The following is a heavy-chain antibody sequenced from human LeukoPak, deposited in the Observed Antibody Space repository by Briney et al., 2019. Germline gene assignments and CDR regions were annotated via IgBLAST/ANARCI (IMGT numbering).Heavy chain of an antibody. Sequence: GGSLRLSCAASGFTFGDYAMNWVRQAPGKGLEWVACIRWNSGGRGYADSVKGRFTISRDNAKNSLYLQMNSLRAEDTAVYYCVKYTSASKGVAGSYDYWGQGTLVTVSS. CDR2: IRWNSGGR. V-gene: IGHV3-9*01. CDR1: GFTFGDYA. J-gene: IGHJ4*02. D-gene: IGHD6-19*01. CDR3: VKYTSASKGVAGSYDY.